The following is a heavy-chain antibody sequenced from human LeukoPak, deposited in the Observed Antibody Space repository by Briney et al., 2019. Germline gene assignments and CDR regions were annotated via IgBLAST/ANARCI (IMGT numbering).Heavy chain of an antibody. CDR1: GFTFSSYA. J-gene: IGHJ6*03. CDR2: ISYDGSNK. V-gene: IGHV3-30*04. D-gene: IGHD3-10*01. CDR3: ARDARNYYGSGSYYNDYYYYYMDV. Sequence: GGSLRLSCAASGFTFSSYAMHWVCQAPGKGLEWVAVISYDGSNKYYADSVKGRFTISRDNSKNTLYLQMSSLRAEDTAVYYCARDARNYYGSGSYYNDYYYYYMDVWGKGTTVTVSS.